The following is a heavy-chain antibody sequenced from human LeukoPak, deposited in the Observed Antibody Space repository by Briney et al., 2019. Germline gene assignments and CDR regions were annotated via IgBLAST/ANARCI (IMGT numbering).Heavy chain of an antibody. CDR1: GGSISSYY. J-gene: IGHJ6*02. Sequence: SETLSLTCTVSGGSISSYYWSWIRQPPGKGLEWIGYIYYSGSTNYNPSLKSRVTISVDTSKNQFSLKLSSVTAADTAVYYCARSTRPSSFYYGMDVWGQGTTVTV. CDR3: ARSTRPSSFYYGMDV. D-gene: IGHD2-2*01. V-gene: IGHV4-59*01. CDR2: IYYSGST.